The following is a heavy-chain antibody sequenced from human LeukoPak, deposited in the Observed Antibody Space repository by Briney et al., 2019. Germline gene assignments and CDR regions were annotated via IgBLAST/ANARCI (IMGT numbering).Heavy chain of an antibody. J-gene: IGHJ4*02. Sequence: GGSLRLSCAASGFTFSTYGMHWVRQAPGKGPEWVTFIRYDGSNKYYTDSVKGRFTISRDNSKNTLYLQMNSLRADDTAVYYCAKGDFYFEYWGQGTLVTVSS. V-gene: IGHV3-30*02. CDR2: IRYDGSNK. CDR1: GFTFSTYG. CDR3: AKGDFYFEY.